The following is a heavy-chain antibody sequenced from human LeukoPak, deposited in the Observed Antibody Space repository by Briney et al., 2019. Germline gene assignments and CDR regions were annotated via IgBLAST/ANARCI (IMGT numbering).Heavy chain of an antibody. CDR2: ISADNGNR. Sequence: ASVKVSCKASGYTFTSYGLSWVRQAPGQGLEWMGWISADNGNRNYAQNFQGRVTMTTDTSTSTAYMELRSLRSDDTAVYYCARHRIVGTTRDINWFDPWGQGTLVTVSS. J-gene: IGHJ5*02. V-gene: IGHV1-18*01. CDR3: ARHRIVGTTRDINWFDP. CDR1: GYTFTSYG. D-gene: IGHD1-26*01.